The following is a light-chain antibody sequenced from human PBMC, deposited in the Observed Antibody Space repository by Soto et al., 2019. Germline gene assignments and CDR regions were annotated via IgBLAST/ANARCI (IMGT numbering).Light chain of an antibody. CDR3: QQYGSSPFN. J-gene: IGKJ3*01. Sequence: ESVLTQSPAILSLSPGERATLSCRASQSVSSNYLAWYQQKPAQAPRLLIYGASSRATGIPDRFSGSGSGTDFTLTISRLEPDDLAVYYCQQYGSSPFNFGPGTKVDIK. V-gene: IGKV3-20*01. CDR2: GAS. CDR1: QSVSSNY.